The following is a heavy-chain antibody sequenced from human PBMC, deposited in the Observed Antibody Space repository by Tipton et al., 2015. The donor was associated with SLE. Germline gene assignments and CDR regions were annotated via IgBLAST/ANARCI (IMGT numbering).Heavy chain of an antibody. J-gene: IGHJ6*03. CDR2: IYTSGST. Sequence: LRLSCTVSGGSISSGSYYWSWIRQPAGKGLEWIGYIYTSGSTNYNPSLKSRVTISVDTSKNQFSLKLSSVTAADTAVYYCARTEFVVVPAAYYYYYYMDVWGKGTTVTVSS. V-gene: IGHV4-61*09. D-gene: IGHD2-2*01. CDR3: ARTEFVVVPAAYYYYYYMDV. CDR1: GGSISSGSYY.